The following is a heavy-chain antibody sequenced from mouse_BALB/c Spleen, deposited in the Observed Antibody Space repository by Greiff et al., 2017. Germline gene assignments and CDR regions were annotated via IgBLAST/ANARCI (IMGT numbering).Heavy chain of an antibody. J-gene: IGHJ4*01. CDR3: ASLYYYDAMDY. CDR2: INPYNDGT. D-gene: IGHD1-1*01. V-gene: IGHV1-14*01. CDR1: GYTFTSYV. Sequence: EVKLQESGPELVKPGASVKMSCKASGYTFTSYVMHWVKQKPGQGLEWIGYINPYNDGTKYNEKFKGKATLTSDKSSSTAYMELSSLTSEDSAVYYCASLYYYDAMDYWGQGTSVTVSS.